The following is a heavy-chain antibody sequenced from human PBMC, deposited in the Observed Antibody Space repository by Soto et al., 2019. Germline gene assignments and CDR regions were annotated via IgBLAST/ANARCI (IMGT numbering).Heavy chain of an antibody. D-gene: IGHD6-19*01. CDR3: AADSSGYNWFDP. CDR1: GGSISSYF. Sequence: AETLSLTCSVSGGSISSYFWSWIRQPPGKGLEWIGYVYYSGTTNYNPSLKSRVTISVDTSKNQFSLKLSSVTAADTAVYYCAADSSGYNWFDPWGQGTLVTVS. J-gene: IGHJ5*02. V-gene: IGHV4-59*01. CDR2: VYYSGTT.